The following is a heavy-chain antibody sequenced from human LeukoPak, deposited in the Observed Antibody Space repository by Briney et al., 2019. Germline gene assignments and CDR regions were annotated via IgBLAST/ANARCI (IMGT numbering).Heavy chain of an antibody. CDR2: ISGRGDST. CDR1: RFTFSSYA. V-gene: IGHV3-23*01. Sequence: PGGSLRLSCAASRFTFSSYAMSWVRQAPGKGLEWVSTISGRGDSTYYADSVKGRFTISRDNSRNTLYLQMNTLRAEDTAVYYCAKAIAAPDWYFVLWGRGTLVTVSS. J-gene: IGHJ2*01. CDR3: AKAIAAPDWYFVL. D-gene: IGHD6-13*01.